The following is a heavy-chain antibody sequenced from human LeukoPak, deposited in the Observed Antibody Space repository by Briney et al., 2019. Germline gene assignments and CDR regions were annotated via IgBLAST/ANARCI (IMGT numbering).Heavy chain of an antibody. Sequence: ASVKVSCKASGGTFSSYAISWVRQAPGQGLKWMGGIIPIFGTANYAQKFQGRVTITADESTSTAYMELSSLRSEDTAVYYCARGARASPPNCGGDCYTWFDPWGQGTLVTVSS. CDR1: GGTFSSYA. CDR3: ARGARASPPNCGGDCYTWFDP. J-gene: IGHJ5*02. D-gene: IGHD2-21*02. V-gene: IGHV1-69*13. CDR2: IIPIFGTA.